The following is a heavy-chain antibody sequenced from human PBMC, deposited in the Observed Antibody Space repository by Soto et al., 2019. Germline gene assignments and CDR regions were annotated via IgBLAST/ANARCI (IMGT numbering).Heavy chain of an antibody. V-gene: IGHV1-69*13. CDR1: GGTFRSYS. Sequence: SVKVSCKASGGTFRSYSISWVRQAPGQGLEWMGGIIPIFDITNYAQKFQGGVTITADESTSTAYMELSSLGSDDTAVYYCARPDEGGYSSNHHYYYALDVWGQGTTVTVSS. CDR2: IIPIFDIT. J-gene: IGHJ6*02. D-gene: IGHD3-22*01. CDR3: ARPDEGGYSSNHHYYYALDV.